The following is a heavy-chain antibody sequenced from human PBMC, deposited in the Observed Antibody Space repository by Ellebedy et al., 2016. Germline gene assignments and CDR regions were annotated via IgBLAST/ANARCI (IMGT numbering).Heavy chain of an antibody. Sequence: GGSLRLXXAASGFSFSSYDMHWVRQATGKGLEWVSAIGTAGDTYYPGSVKGRFTISRENSKNSLYLQMNSLRAGDTAVYYCASYYDSSGYSAFDIWGQGTMVTVSS. CDR3: ASYYDSSGYSAFDI. D-gene: IGHD3-22*01. V-gene: IGHV3-13*04. CDR1: GFSFSSYD. J-gene: IGHJ3*02. CDR2: IGTAGDT.